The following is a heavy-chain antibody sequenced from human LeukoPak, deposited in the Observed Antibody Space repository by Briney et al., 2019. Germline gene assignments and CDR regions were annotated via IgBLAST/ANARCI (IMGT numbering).Heavy chain of an antibody. CDR2: INTGRGET. V-gene: IGHV1-3*03. Sequence: ASVKVSCKASGYTFTHYALHWVRQAPGQSLEWMGWINTGRGETRYSQEFQRRITFTRDTSASTVYMDLSDRRSEDTAVYYCARGGKQWRGGNYFDSWGQGTLVAVSS. CDR3: ARGGKQWRGGNYFDS. CDR1: GYTFTHYA. D-gene: IGHD6-19*01. J-gene: IGHJ4*02.